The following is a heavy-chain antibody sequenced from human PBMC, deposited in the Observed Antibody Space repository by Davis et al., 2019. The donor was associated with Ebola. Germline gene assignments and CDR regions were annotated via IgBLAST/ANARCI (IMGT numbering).Heavy chain of an antibody. J-gene: IGHJ5*02. CDR1: GFTFSSYA. CDR3: AKDYDFWSGGWFDP. CDR2: ISGSGGST. Sequence: GESLKISCAASGFTFSSYAMSWVRQAPGKGLEWVSAISGSGGSTYYADSVKGRFTISRDNSKNTLYLQMNSLRAEDTAVYYCAKDYDFWSGGWFDPWGQGTLVTVSS. V-gene: IGHV3-23*01. D-gene: IGHD3-3*01.